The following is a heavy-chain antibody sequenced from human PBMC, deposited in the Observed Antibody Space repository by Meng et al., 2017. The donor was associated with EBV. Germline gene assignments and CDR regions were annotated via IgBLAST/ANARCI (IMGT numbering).Heavy chain of an antibody. CDR1: GYTFTGYY. V-gene: IGHV1-2*06. J-gene: IGHJ4*02. CDR2: INPNSGGT. CDR3: ARVGIAVAGTGDY. Sequence: QVQLVQAGAEVKKPGASVKGSCKASGYTFTGYYMHWVRQAPGQGLEWMGRINPNSGGTNYAQKFQGRVTMTRDTSISTAYMELSRLRSDDTAVYYCARVGIAVAGTGDYWGQGTLVTVSS. D-gene: IGHD6-19*01.